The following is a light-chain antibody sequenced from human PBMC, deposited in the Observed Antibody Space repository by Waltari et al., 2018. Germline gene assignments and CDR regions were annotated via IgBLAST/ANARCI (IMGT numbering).Light chain of an antibody. J-gene: IGLJ3*02. CDR2: GWL. CDR3: QSYDTSLGVV. CDR1: GSNIGAGYD. Sequence: QSVLTQPPSVSGAPGQRVTISCTGSGSNIGAGYDVHWYQQLPRAAPNLLIYGWLSRPLGVPARFFGSTSGTSASLAITGLQAEDEADYYCQSYDTSLGVVFGGGTKLTVL. V-gene: IGLV1-40*01.